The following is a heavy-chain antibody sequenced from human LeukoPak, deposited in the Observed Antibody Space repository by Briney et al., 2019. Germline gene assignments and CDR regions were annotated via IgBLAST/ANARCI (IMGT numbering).Heavy chain of an antibody. V-gene: IGHV3-48*04. CDR3: ARKGYTGNYLYFDY. D-gene: IGHD1-26*01. Sequence: GGSLRLSCAASGFTFSSYSMNWVRQAPGKGLEWVSYISTSAGTIYYADSVKGRFTVSRDNAKNSLYLQMNSLRAEDTAVYYCARKGYTGNYLYFDYWGQGTLVTVSS. CDR1: GFTFSSYS. J-gene: IGHJ4*02. CDR2: ISTSAGTI.